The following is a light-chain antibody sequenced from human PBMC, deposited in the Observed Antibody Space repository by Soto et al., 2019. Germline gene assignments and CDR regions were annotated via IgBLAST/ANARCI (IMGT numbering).Light chain of an antibody. CDR1: SSNIGAGYD. CDR3: QSYDSSLSASVV. V-gene: IGLV1-40*01. J-gene: IGLJ2*01. CDR2: GNN. Sequence: QSVLTQPPSVSGAPGQRVTISCTGSSSNIGAGYDVHWYQQLPGTAPKLLIYGNNKRPSGVPDRFSGSKSGTSASLAITGLQAEDEAEYDCQSYDSSLSASVVFGGGTKVTVL.